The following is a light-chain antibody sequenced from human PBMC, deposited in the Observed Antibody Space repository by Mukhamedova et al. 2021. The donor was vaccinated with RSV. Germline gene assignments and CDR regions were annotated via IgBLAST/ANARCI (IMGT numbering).Light chain of an antibody. Sequence: GVSELQPGVSSRFSGSGSGTEFSLTISSLQPEDFATYFCQQIDLFPRTFGQPTRVEIK. CDR2: GVS. CDR3: QQIDLFPRT. V-gene: IGKV1-12*01. J-gene: IGKJ1*01.